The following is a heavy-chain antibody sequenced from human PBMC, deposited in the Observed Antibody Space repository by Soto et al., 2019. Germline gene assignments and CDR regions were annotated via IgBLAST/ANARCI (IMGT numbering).Heavy chain of an antibody. CDR2: IIPVFGTT. V-gene: IGHV1-69*01. D-gene: IGHD3-10*01. CDR1: GDSFGSYA. CDR3: AREPFGRFDP. Sequence: QMQLVQSGPEVKKPGYSVKVSCKASGDSFGSYAVSWVRQAPGQGLEWMGAIIPVFGTTNYTQKFQGRVTITAYDSTTTAYMELSSLRSDDTAVYYCAREPFGRFDPWGQGTLVTVSS. J-gene: IGHJ5*02.